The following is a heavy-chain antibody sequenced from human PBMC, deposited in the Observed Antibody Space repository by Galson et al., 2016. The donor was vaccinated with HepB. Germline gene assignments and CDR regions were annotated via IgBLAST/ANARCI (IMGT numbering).Heavy chain of an antibody. CDR3: AREGPWGGYYPHFDV. Sequence: SLRLSCAASGFIFSSYSMNWVRQAPGKGLEWVSYISSSSSTINYADSVKGRFTISRDNAKNSLYLHMNSLRDEDTAVYYCAREGPWGGYYPHFDVWGQGTLVTVSS. J-gene: IGHJ4*02. CDR1: GFIFSSYS. CDR2: ISSSSSTI. D-gene: IGHD3-10*01. V-gene: IGHV3-48*02.